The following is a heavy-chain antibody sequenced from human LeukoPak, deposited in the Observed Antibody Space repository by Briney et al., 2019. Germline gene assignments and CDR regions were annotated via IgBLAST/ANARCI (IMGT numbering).Heavy chain of an antibody. V-gene: IGHV3-21*04. CDR3: AKADPLRFLEWSDAFDI. D-gene: IGHD3-3*01. J-gene: IGHJ3*02. Sequence: PGGSLRLSCAASGFTFSSYSMNWVRQAPGKGLEWVSSISSSSSYIYYADSVKGRFTISRDNAKNSLYLQMNSLRAEDTAVYYCAKADPLRFLEWSDAFDIWGQGTMVTVSS. CDR1: GFTFSSYS. CDR2: ISSSSSYI.